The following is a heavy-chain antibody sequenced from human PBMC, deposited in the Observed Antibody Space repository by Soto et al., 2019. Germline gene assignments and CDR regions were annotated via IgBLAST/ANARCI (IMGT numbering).Heavy chain of an antibody. J-gene: IGHJ5*02. CDR3: ARDEYYDSNNWFDP. D-gene: IGHD3-16*01. CDR2: IYTTGST. CDR1: GGSIRNYY. Sequence: PSETLSLTCIVFGGSIRNYYWSWIRQPAGKGLEWIGRIYTTGSTNYNPALKSRVAMSLDTSTNQVSLKLRSVTAADTAVYYCARDEYYDSNNWFDPWGPGTLVTV. V-gene: IGHV4-4*07.